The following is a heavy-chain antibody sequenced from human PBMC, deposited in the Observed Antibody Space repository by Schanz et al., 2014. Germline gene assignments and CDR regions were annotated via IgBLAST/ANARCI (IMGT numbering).Heavy chain of an antibody. V-gene: IGHV4-59*01. D-gene: IGHD2-2*01. Sequence: QVQLQESGPGLVRPSETLSLTCTVSGGSISSYYWSWIRQSPGKGPEWIGYITYRGGTNHNASLKSQVTKTVDPAKNQFSLKVTSATAADTAIYYCARVHSTSLERGSHYYMDVWGKGTTVTVSS. CDR2: ITYRGGT. CDR3: ARVHSTSLERGSHYYMDV. CDR1: GGSISSYY. J-gene: IGHJ6*03.